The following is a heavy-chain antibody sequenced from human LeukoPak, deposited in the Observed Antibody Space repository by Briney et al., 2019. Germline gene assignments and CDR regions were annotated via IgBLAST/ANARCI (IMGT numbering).Heavy chain of an antibody. D-gene: IGHD6-19*01. J-gene: IGHJ4*02. Sequence: GGSLRLSCAASGFTCSSYAMHWVRQAPGKGLEYVSAITSNGGSTYYANSVKGRFTISRDNSKNTLYLQMGSLRAEDMAVYYCARASSGWNYFDYWGQGTLVTVSS. V-gene: IGHV3-64*01. CDR1: GFTCSSYA. CDR2: ITSNGGST. CDR3: ARASSGWNYFDY.